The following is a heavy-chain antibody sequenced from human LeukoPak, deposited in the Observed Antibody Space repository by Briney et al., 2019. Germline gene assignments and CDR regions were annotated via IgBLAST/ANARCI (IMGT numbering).Heavy chain of an antibody. CDR2: IYYSGST. CDR1: GGSISSSSYY. Sequence: SETLSLTCTVSGGSISSSSYYWGWIRQPPGKGLQWIGSIYYSGSTYYNPSLKSRVTISVDTSKIQFSLKLSSVTAADTAVYYCARDYGSGSYYRPLDYWGQGTLVTVSS. J-gene: IGHJ4*02. D-gene: IGHD3-10*01. CDR3: ARDYGSGSYYRPLDY. V-gene: IGHV4-39*02.